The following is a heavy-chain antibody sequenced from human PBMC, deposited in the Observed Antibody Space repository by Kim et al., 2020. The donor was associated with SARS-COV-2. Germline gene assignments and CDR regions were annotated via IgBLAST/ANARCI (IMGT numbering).Heavy chain of an antibody. CDR3: ASQAAAGSYYYGMDV. Sequence: PSLKSRVTISVDTSKNQFSLKLSSVTAADTAVYYCASQAAAGSYYYGMDVWGQGTTVTVSS. J-gene: IGHJ6*02. V-gene: IGHV4-39*01. D-gene: IGHD6-13*01.